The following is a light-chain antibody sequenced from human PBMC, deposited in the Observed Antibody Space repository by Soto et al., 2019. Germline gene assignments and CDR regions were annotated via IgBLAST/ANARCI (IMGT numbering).Light chain of an antibody. V-gene: IGKV4-1*01. CDR1: QSVLYSSNNKNY. Sequence: DIVMTQSPDSLAVSLGERATINCKSSQSVLYSSNNKNYLAWYQQKPGQSPKLLISWGFIRESGVPDRFSGSGSGTDFTLTISSQQAEDGAVYYCHQYYGSPPRTFGQGTKVEIK. J-gene: IGKJ1*01. CDR3: HQYYGSPPRT. CDR2: WGF.